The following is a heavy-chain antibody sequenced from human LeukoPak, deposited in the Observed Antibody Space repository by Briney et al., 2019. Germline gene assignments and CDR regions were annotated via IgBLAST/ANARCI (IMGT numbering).Heavy chain of an antibody. CDR2: INPNSGGT. CDR1: GYPFTDYY. Sequence: ASVTVSCTSSGYPFTDYYVHWVRQAPGQGLEWMGWINPNSGGTNYAQKFQGRVTMTGDMSISTAYMELSRLRSDDTAVYYCARPYYDSSGYFSLWGQGTLVTVSA. CDR3: ARPYYDSSGYFSL. V-gene: IGHV1-2*02. D-gene: IGHD3-22*01. J-gene: IGHJ4*02.